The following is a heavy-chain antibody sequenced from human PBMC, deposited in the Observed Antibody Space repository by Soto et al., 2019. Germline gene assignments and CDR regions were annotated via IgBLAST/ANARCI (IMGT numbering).Heavy chain of an antibody. Sequence: SQTLSLNCTVSDGSISSGGYYCSWISQHPGKGLEWIGYIYYSGSTYYNPSLKSRVTISVDTSKNQFSLKLSSVTAADTAVYYCAASCVGCGGFNYYGMDVWGQGTTVTVSS. D-gene: IGHD2-21*01. CDR1: DGSISSGGYY. CDR2: IYYSGST. J-gene: IGHJ6*02. CDR3: AASCVGCGGFNYYGMDV. V-gene: IGHV4-31*03.